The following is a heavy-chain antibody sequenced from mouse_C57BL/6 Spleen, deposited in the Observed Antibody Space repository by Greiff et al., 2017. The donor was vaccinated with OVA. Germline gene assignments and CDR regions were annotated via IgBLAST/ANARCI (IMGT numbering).Heavy chain of an antibody. CDR2: INYDGSST. CDR3: AREYYGPLDY. V-gene: IGHV5-16*01. CDR1: GFTFSDYY. J-gene: IGHJ2*01. Sequence: EVMLVESAGGLVQPGSSMKLSCTASGFTFSDYYMAWVRQVPEKGLEWVANINYDGSSTYYLDSLKSRFIISRDNAKNILYLQMSSLKSEDTATYYCAREYYGPLDYWGQGTTLTVSS. D-gene: IGHD1-1*01.